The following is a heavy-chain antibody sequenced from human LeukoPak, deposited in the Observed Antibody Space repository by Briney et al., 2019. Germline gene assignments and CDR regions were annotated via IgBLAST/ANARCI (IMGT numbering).Heavy chain of an antibody. Sequence: PSETLSLTCAVYGGSFSGYYWSWIRQPPGKGLEWIGEINHSGSTNYNPSLKSRVTISVDTSKNQFSLKLSSVTAADTAVYCCARRLNIVVVPAAIGGNNYYMDVWGKGTTVTVSS. CDR1: GGSFSGYY. J-gene: IGHJ6*03. CDR3: ARRLNIVVVPAAIGGNNYYMDV. V-gene: IGHV4-34*01. CDR2: INHSGST. D-gene: IGHD2-2*02.